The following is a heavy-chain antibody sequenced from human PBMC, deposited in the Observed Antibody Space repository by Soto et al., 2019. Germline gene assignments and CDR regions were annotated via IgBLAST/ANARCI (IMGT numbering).Heavy chain of an antibody. J-gene: IGHJ4*02. CDR1: GDTFTFYS. Sequence: QVQLVQSGAEVKRPGSSVKVSCKASGDTFTFYSINWVRQAPGLGLEWMGRINPILSMSNYAQRFQGRVMMSAEESTSTDYIELSSLRSEDTAIYYCESSYGSGYRAFDYWGQGALVTVSS. V-gene: IGHV1-69*02. CDR2: INPILSMS. D-gene: IGHD3-10*01. CDR3: ESSYGSGYRAFDY.